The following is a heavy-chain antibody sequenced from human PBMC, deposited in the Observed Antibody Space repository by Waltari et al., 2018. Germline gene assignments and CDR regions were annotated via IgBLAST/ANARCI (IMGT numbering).Heavy chain of an antibody. V-gene: IGHV3-49*04. CDR3: TRVWHRHYYFDY. Sequence: VQLVESGGGLVQPGRSLRLSCTASGFTFGDYAMSWVRQAPGKGLEWVGFIRSKAYGGTTEYAASVKGRFTISRDDSKSIAYLQMNSLKTEDTAVYYCTRVWHRHYYFDYWGQGTLVTVSS. CDR1: GFTFGDYA. CDR2: IRSKAYGGTT. D-gene: IGHD3-16*01. J-gene: IGHJ4*02.